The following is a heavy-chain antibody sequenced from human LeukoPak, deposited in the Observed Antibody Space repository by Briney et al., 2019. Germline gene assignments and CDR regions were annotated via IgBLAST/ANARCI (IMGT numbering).Heavy chain of an antibody. CDR1: GFTFGNAW. V-gene: IGHV3-15*01. J-gene: IGHJ4*02. Sequence: RTGGSLRLSCVASGFTFGNAWMSWVRQAPGKGLEWVGRIKSKTDGGTTDYAAPVKGRFTISRDDSKNTLYLQMNSLKTEDTAVYCCTTEGDVVVVAATDYWGQGTLVTVSS. CDR3: TTEGDVVVVAATDY. CDR2: IKSKTDGGTT. D-gene: IGHD2-15*01.